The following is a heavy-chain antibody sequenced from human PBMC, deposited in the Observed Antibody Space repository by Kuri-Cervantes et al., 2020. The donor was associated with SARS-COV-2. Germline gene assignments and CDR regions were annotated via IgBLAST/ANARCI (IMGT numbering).Heavy chain of an antibody. D-gene: IGHD6-13*01. Sequence: SQTLSLTCAVYGGSFSGYYWSWIRQPPGKGLEWIGEINHSGSTNYNPSLKSRVTISVDTSKNQFSLKLSSVTAADTAVYYCARISQQLDAAPVDYWGQGTLVTVSS. CDR1: GGSFSGYY. CDR3: ARISQQLDAAPVDY. J-gene: IGHJ4*02. V-gene: IGHV4-34*01. CDR2: INHSGST.